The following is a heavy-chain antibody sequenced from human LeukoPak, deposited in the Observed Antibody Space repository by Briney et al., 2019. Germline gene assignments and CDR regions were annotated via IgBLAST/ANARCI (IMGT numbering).Heavy chain of an antibody. J-gene: IGHJ5*02. D-gene: IGHD1-7*01. CDR2: INHSGST. Sequence: SETLSLTCAVYGGSFSGYYWSWIRQPPGKGLEWIGEINHSGSTNYNPSLKSRVTISVDTSKNQFSLKLSSVTAADTAVYYCARSGTLYRYTPGFDPWGQGTLVTVCS. V-gene: IGHV4-34*01. CDR1: GGSFSGYY. CDR3: ARSGTLYRYTPGFDP.